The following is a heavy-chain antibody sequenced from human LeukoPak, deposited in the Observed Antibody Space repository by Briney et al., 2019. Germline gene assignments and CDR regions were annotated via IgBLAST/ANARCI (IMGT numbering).Heavy chain of an antibody. D-gene: IGHD5/OR15-5a*01. J-gene: IGHJ2*01. V-gene: IGHV4-59*08. CDR1: GGSISSYY. CDR2: IYYSGST. Sequence: SETLSLTCTVSGGSISSYYWSWIRQPPGKGLEWIGYIYYSGSTNYNPSLKSRVTISVDTSKNQFSLKLSSVTAADTAVYYCARSTSYWYFGLWGRGTLVTVSS. CDR3: ARSTSYWYFGL.